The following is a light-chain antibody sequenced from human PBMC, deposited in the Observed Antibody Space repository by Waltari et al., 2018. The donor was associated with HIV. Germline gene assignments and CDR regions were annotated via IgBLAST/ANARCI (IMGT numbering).Light chain of an antibody. CDR3: QQYNNWPYT. J-gene: IGKJ2*01. Sequence: EILITQSPATLSVSPGETATLSCRASQGVNIKLAWYQQKPGQAPRLLIYRASTRATGIPARFSGSGSGTEFTLTITSLQSEDFTIYYGQQYNNWPYTFGQGTKLEI. V-gene: IGKV3-15*01. CDR2: RAS. CDR1: QGVNIK.